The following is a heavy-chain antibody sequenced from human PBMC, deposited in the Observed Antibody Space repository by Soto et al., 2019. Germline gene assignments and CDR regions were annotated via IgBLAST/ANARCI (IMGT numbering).Heavy chain of an antibody. CDR1: GYSFASYW. CDR2: IYPADSDT. CDR3: ARLPCIGGSCSFYFDY. J-gene: IGHJ4*02. D-gene: IGHD2-15*01. V-gene: IGHV5-51*01. Sequence: GESLKISCKGSGYSFASYWIGWVRQMPGKGLEWMGIIYPADSDTRYSPSFQGLITISADKSISTAYLQWGSLKASDTAMYYCARLPCIGGSCSFYFDYWGQGTLVTSPQ.